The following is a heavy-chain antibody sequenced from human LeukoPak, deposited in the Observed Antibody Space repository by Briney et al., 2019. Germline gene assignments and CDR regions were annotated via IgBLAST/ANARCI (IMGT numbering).Heavy chain of an antibody. CDR1: GGTFSSSA. D-gene: IGHD2-2*01. V-gene: IGHV1-69*13. J-gene: IGHJ4*02. CDR2: IIPIFGTA. CDR3: ARGRQYQLLSPFDY. Sequence: ASVKVSCKASGGTFSSSAISWVRQAPGQGLEWMGGIIPIFGTANYAQKFQGRVTITADESTSTAYMELSSLRSEDTAVYYCARGRQYQLLSPFDYWGQGTLVTVSS.